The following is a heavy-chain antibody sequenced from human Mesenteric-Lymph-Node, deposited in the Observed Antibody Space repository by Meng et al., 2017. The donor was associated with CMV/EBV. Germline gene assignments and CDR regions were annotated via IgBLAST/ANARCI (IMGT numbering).Heavy chain of an antibody. CDR2: MNPNSGNT. V-gene: IGHV1-8*01. J-gene: IGHJ6*02. CDR3: ARLGRVSLYYYGMDV. CDR1: GYTFTSYD. D-gene: IGHD5/OR15-5a*01. Sequence: ASVKVSCKASGYTFTSYDINWVRQATGQGLEWMGWMNPNSGNTGYAQKFQGRVTMTRNTSISTAYMELSSLRSEDTAVYYCARLGRVSLYYYGMDVWGQGATVTVSS.